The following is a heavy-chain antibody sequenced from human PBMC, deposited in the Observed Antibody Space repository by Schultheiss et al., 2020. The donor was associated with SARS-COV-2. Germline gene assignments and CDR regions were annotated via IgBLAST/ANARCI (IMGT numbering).Heavy chain of an antibody. CDR1: GFTFSNAW. D-gene: IGHD6-13*01. V-gene: IGHV4-34*01. Sequence: GSLRLSCAASGFTFSNAWMNWVRQAPGKGLEWIGEINHSGSTNYNPSLKSRVTISVDTSKNQFSLKLSSVTAADTAVYYCARARSSWYDYWGQGTLVTVSS. CDR3: ARARSSWYDY. J-gene: IGHJ4*02. CDR2: INHSGST.